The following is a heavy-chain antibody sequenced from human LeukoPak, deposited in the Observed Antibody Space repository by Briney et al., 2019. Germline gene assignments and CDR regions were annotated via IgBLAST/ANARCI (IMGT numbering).Heavy chain of an antibody. CDR3: ARDGKNYGFFDY. CDR1: GYSISSGYY. Sequence: SETLSLTCTVSGYSISSGYYWGWIRQPPGKGLEWIGSIYHSGSTYYNPSLKSRVTISVDTSKNQFSLKLSSVTAADTAVYYCARDGKNYGFFDYWGQGTLVTVSS. J-gene: IGHJ4*02. D-gene: IGHD3-10*01. CDR2: IYHSGST. V-gene: IGHV4-38-2*02.